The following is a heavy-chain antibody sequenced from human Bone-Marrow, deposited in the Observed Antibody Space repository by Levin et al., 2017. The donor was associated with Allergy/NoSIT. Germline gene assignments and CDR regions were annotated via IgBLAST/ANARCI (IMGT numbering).Heavy chain of an antibody. J-gene: IGHJ4*02. D-gene: IGHD3-3*01. CDR2: IYSGGTT. CDR3: ARGVDFWSGPTFDY. Sequence: GESLKISCAASGFTVSSHYMSWVRQAPGKGLEWVSVIYSGGTTYYADSVKGRFTISRDNSKNTLYLQMNSLRAEDTAVYYCARGVDFWSGPTFDYWGQGTLVTVSS. V-gene: IGHV3-53*01. CDR1: GFTVSSHY.